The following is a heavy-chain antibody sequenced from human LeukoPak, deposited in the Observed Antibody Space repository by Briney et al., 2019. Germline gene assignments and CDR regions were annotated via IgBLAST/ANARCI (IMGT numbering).Heavy chain of an antibody. CDR1: GFTFSSYA. Sequence: GGSLRLSCAASGFTFSSYAMHWVRQAPGKGLEWVAVISYDGSNKYYADSVKGRFTISRDNAKNTLYLQMNSLRAEDTAVYYCARGDSLLVDSSSYFRDAFDVWGQGTMATVSS. J-gene: IGHJ3*01. CDR3: ARGDSLLVDSSSYFRDAFDV. CDR2: ISYDGSNK. D-gene: IGHD3-22*01. V-gene: IGHV3-30*04.